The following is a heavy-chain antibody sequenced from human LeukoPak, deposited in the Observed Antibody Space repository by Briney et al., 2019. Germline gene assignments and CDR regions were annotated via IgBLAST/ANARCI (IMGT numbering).Heavy chain of an antibody. CDR3: ARGMAAMADY. D-gene: IGHD5-18*01. CDR1: GFTFSSYW. V-gene: IGHV3-74*01. Sequence: GGSLSLSCAASGFTFSSYWMHWVRQAPGKGLVWVSRINSDGSSTSYADSVKGRFTISRDNAENTLYLQMNSLSAEDTAVYYCARGMAAMADYWGQGTLVTVSS. CDR2: INSDGSST. J-gene: IGHJ4*02.